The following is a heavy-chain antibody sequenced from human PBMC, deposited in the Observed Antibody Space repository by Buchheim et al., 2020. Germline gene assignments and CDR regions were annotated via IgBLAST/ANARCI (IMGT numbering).Heavy chain of an antibody. V-gene: IGHV3-30*18. J-gene: IGHJ6*03. Sequence: QVQLVESGGGVVQPGRSLRLSCAASGFILSSHGMHWVRQAPGKGLEWVAVISYDGSSKYYAESVKGRLTISRDNYKSTLHLQINSLRAEDTAVYYCAKNHYDGTLYYYFMDVWGKGTT. CDR3: AKNHYDGTLYYYFMDV. CDR1: GFILSSHG. D-gene: IGHD3-22*01. CDR2: ISYDGSSK.